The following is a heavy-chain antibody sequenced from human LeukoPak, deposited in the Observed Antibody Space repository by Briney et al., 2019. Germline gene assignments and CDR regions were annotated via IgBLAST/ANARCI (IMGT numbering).Heavy chain of an antibody. CDR2: IWYDGSNK. D-gene: IGHD3-16*01. J-gene: IGHJ4*02. CDR3: ARDDGYASPPGGY. CDR1: GFTFSSYG. V-gene: IGHV3-33*01. Sequence: GGSLRLSCAASGFTFSSYGMHWVRQAPGKGLEWVAVIWYDGSNKYYADSVKGRFTISRDNSRNTLYLQMNSLRAEDTAVYYCARDDGYASPPGGYWGQGTLVTVSS.